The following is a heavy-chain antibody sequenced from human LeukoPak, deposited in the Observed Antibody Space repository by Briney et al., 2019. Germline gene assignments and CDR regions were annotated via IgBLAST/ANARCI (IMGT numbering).Heavy chain of an antibody. D-gene: IGHD2-2*01. Sequence: SETLSLTCTVSGGSFSSGSYYWSWIRQPPGKGLEWIWYIYYTGSTTYNPSLKSRVTISVDTSKNQFSLKVRSVTAADTAVYYCARDSVKSHCTDTTCYRNYFGLDVWGQGTTVTVSS. CDR1: GGSFSSGSYY. J-gene: IGHJ6*02. V-gene: IGHV4-61*01. CDR2: IYYTGST. CDR3: ARDSVKSHCTDTTCYRNYFGLDV.